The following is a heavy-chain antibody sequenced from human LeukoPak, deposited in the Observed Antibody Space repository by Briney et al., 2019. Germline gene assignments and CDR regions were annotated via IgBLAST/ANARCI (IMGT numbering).Heavy chain of an antibody. Sequence: GGSLRLSCAASGFTFSGYGMHWVRQAPGKGLEWVAFIRYDGSNKYYADSVKGRFTISRDNSKNTLYLQMNSLRAEDTAVYYCAKDLYSRRMNYYGSGSYFAYWGQGTLVTVSS. CDR3: AKDLYSRRMNYYGSGSYFAY. V-gene: IGHV3-30*02. CDR2: IRYDGSNK. J-gene: IGHJ4*02. D-gene: IGHD3-10*01. CDR1: GFTFSGYG.